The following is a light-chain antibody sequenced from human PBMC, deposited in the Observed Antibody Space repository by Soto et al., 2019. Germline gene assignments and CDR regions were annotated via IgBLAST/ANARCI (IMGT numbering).Light chain of an antibody. CDR1: SSDIGSYKL. V-gene: IGLV2-14*02. CDR2: EVT. Sequence: QSALTQPASVSGSTGQSITISCTGTSSDIGSYKLVSWYQQHPGKVPKLMIYEVTKRPSGVSDRFSGSKSGNAASLTISGLQAEDEADYYCSSYTSSSTKVFGTGTQLTVL. J-gene: IGLJ1*01. CDR3: SSYTSSSTKV.